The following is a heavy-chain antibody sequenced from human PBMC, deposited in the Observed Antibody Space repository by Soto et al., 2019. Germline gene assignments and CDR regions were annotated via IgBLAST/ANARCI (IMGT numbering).Heavy chain of an antibody. J-gene: IGHJ6*02. V-gene: IGHV3-23*01. D-gene: IGHD6-13*01. CDR1: GFTFSSFA. Sequence: EVQLLESGGGLVQPGGSLRLSCGASGFTFSSFAMTWVRQAPGEGLEWVSSISSSGETTYYSDSVKGRFTISRDISKNMVYLQMTSLRAEDTAVYFCVQDWTGNSCPCMVVWGQGTTVTVSS. CDR2: ISSSGETT. CDR3: VQDWTGNSCPCMVV.